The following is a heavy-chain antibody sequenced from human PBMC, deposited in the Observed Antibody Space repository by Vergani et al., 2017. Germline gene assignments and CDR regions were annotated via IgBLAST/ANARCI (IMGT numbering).Heavy chain of an antibody. D-gene: IGHD3-16*01. V-gene: IGHV4-39*01. Sequence: QLQLQESGPGLVKPSETLSLTCTVSGGSISSSSYYWGWIRQPPGKGLEWIATVFHSGSAYYNPSLRRRVTISVETSKNQFSLRLTTLTAADTAGYYCARQFWVSQGVGAFETWGRGTEVSVSS. CDR3: ARQFWVSQGVGAFET. CDR1: GGSISSSSYY. CDR2: VFHSGSA. J-gene: IGHJ3*02.